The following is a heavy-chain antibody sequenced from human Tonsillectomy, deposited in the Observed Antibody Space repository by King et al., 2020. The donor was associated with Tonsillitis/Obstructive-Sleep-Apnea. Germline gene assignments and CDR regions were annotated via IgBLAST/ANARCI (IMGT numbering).Heavy chain of an antibody. V-gene: IGHV5-51*01. D-gene: IGHD6-13*01. J-gene: IGHJ4*02. CDR3: ARRRIAAEGGHFDH. Sequence: QLVQSGAEVKKPGESLKISCQGSGYTFTSYWIGWVRQMPGEGLEWMGIIYPDDSDTRYSPSFQGQVTISADKSISTAYLQWSSLKASDNAMYYCARRRIAAEGGHFDHWGQGTLVTVSS. CDR1: GYTFTSYW. CDR2: IYPDDSDT.